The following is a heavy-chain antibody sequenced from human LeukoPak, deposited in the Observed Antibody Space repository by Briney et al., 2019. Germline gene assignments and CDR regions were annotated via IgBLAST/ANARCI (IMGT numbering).Heavy chain of an antibody. Sequence: GGSLRLSCAASGFTFSSYWVSWVRQAPGKGLEWVANIKQDGSEKYYVDSVKGRFTISRDNAKNSLYLQMNSLRAEDTAVYYCARSQGDPLDYYYYVDVWGKGTTVTISS. CDR1: GFTFSSYW. J-gene: IGHJ6*03. CDR2: IKQDGSEK. D-gene: IGHD2-21*01. V-gene: IGHV3-7*01. CDR3: ARSQGDPLDYYYYVDV.